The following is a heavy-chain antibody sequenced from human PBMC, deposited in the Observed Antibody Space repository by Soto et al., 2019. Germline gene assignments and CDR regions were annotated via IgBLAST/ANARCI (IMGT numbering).Heavy chain of an antibody. J-gene: IGHJ4*02. D-gene: IGHD3-10*02. Sequence: EVHLVESGGGLVQPGGSLRLSGAACGFTFNSNWMSWVRQAPGKGLEWVANIKQDGSERDYVDSVKGRFTISRDNTKNSLYLQMNSLRVEDTAVYYCARRVFGALHWGQGTLVTVSS. V-gene: IGHV3-7*01. CDR2: IKQDGSER. CDR3: ARRVFGALH. CDR1: GFTFNSNW.